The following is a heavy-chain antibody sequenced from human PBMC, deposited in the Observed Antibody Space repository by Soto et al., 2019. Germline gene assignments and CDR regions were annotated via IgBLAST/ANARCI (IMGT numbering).Heavy chain of an antibody. CDR2: ISSTTNYI. CDR1: GFTFTRYS. CDR3: PRESEDLTSNFDY. J-gene: IGHJ4*02. Sequence: GGSLRLSCAASGFTFTRYSMNWVRQAPGKGLEWVSSISSTTNYIYYGDSMKGRFTISRDNAKNSLYLEMNSLRAEDTAVYYCPRESEDLTSNFDYWGQGTLVTVSS. V-gene: IGHV3-21*06.